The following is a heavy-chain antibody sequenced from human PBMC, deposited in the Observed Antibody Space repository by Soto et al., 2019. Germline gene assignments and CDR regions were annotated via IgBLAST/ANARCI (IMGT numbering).Heavy chain of an antibody. CDR3: AKDIVRTARYNWNYDERIFDY. CDR1: GFTFSSYA. CDR2: INGSGGST. J-gene: IGHJ4*02. Sequence: GGSLRLSCAASGFTFSSYAMSWVRQAPGKGLEWVSAINGSGGSTYYADSVKGRFTISRDNSKNTLYLQMNSLRAEDTAVYYCAKDIVRTARYNWNYDERIFDYWGQGTLVTVSS. V-gene: IGHV3-23*01. D-gene: IGHD1-7*01.